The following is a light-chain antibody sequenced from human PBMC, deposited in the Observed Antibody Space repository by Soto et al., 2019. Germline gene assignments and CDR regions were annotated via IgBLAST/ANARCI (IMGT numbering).Light chain of an antibody. CDR3: SSYAGNKTVV. V-gene: IGLV2-14*01. CDR1: SSDIGGYNF. CDR2: EVN. Sequence: QSALTQPASVSGSPGQSITISCTGTSSDIGGYNFVSWYQHHPGKAPKLMIYEVNNRPSGVSSRFSGSKSGNTASLTISGLQTEDEADYYCSSYAGNKTVVFGGGTQLTVL. J-gene: IGLJ7*01.